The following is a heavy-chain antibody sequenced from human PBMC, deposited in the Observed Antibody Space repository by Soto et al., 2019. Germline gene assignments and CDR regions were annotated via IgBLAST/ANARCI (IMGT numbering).Heavy chain of an antibody. CDR2: ISDSDGRT. CDR1: GFTFSNYA. V-gene: IGHV3-23*01. Sequence: EVQLLESGGDLVQPGGSLRLSCAASGFTFSNYAMSWVRQAPGEGLEWVSAISDSDGRTYYADSVKGRFTISRDNSKNTLYLQMNSLRPDDTALYHSAKARSATGFQHWGQGTLVTVSS. J-gene: IGHJ1*01. CDR3: AKARSATGFQH.